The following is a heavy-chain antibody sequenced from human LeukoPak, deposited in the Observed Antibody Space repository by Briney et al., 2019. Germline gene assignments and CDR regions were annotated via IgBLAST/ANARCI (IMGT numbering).Heavy chain of an antibody. Sequence: SAKVSCKASGGTFSSYAISWVRQAPRQGLEWIGGIIPIFGTANYAQKFQGRVTITADESTSTAYMELSSLRSEDTAVYYRARVGSTYYYDSSGYWYNWFDPWGQGTLVTVSS. CDR3: ARVGSTYYYDSSGYWYNWFDP. V-gene: IGHV1-69*13. D-gene: IGHD3-22*01. CDR2: IIPIFGTA. CDR1: GGTFSSYA. J-gene: IGHJ5*02.